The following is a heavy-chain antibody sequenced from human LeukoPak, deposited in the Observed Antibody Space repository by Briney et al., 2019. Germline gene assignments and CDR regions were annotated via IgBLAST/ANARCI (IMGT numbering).Heavy chain of an antibody. CDR1: GGSFSVYY. J-gene: IGHJ4*02. CDR2: INHSGST. V-gene: IGHV4-34*01. Sequence: SETLSLTCAVYGGSFSVYYWSWIRQPPGKGLEWIGEINHSGSTNYNPSLKSRVTISVDTSKNQFSLKLSSVTAADTAVYYCASRSTGCDYWGQGTLVTVSS. D-gene: IGHD2-2*01. CDR3: ASRSTGCDY.